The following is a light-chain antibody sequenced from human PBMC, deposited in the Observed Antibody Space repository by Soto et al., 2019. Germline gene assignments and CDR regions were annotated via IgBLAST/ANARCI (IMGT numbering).Light chain of an antibody. CDR3: AAWDDSLSGV. Sequence: QSLLTQPPSASGTPGQRVTISCSGSSSNIGSNYVYWYQQFPGTAPKLLIYSNNRRPSGVPERFSGSKSGTSASLAISGLRSEDEADYYCAAWDDSLSGVFGGGTKLTVL. CDR2: SNN. CDR1: SSNIGSNY. J-gene: IGLJ3*02. V-gene: IGLV1-47*02.